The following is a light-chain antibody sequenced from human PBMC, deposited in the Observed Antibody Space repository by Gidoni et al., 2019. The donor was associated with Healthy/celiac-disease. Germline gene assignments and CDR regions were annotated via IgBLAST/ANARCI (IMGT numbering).Light chain of an antibody. CDR2: AAS. CDR3: QQSYSTT. J-gene: IGKJ4*01. CDR1: QSISSY. Sequence: DIQMTQSPSSLSASVGDRVTITCRASQSISSYLNWYQQKPGKAPKLLIYAASSLQSGVPSRFSGSGSGTDFTLTISSLQPEDFATYYCQQSYSTTFGGGIKVEIK. V-gene: IGKV1-39*01.